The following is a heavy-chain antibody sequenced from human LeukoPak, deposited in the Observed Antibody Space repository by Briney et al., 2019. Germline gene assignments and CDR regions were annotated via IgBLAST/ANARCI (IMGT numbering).Heavy chain of an antibody. V-gene: IGHV3-66*01. D-gene: IGHD1-26*01. J-gene: IGHJ3*02. Sequence: PGGSLRLSCAASGFTVSSNYMSWVRQAPGKGLEWVSVIYSGGSTYYADSVKGRFTISRDNSKNTLYLQMNSLRAEDTAVYYCARTQATVGDAFDIWGQGTMDTVSS. CDR2: IYSGGST. CDR3: ARTQATVGDAFDI. CDR1: GFTVSSNY.